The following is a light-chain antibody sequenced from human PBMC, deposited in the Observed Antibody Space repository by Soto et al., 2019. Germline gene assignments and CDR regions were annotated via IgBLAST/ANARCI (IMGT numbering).Light chain of an antibody. CDR2: DAS. Sequence: DIQMTQSPSTLSASVGDRVTITCRASQSISSWLAWYQQKPGKAPKLLIYDASTLKGGVPSRFSGSGSGTEFTITISSLQPDYFATYYCQQYDSDWTFGQGTEVEIK. V-gene: IGKV1-5*01. CDR1: QSISSW. CDR3: QQYDSDWT. J-gene: IGKJ1*01.